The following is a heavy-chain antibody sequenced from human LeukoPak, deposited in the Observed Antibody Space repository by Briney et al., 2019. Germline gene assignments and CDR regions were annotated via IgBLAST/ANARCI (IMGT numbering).Heavy chain of an antibody. CDR1: GGTFSSYA. J-gene: IGHJ5*02. CDR3: ARDRYSTTMVRGVAHTTSNWFDP. D-gene: IGHD3-10*01. V-gene: IGHV1-69*13. CDR2: IIPIVGTA. Sequence: SVKVSCKASGGTFSSYAISWVRQAPGQGLEWMGGIIPIVGTANYAQMFQGRVTITADESTSTAYMELSSLRSEDTAVYYCARDRYSTTMVRGVAHTTSNWFDPWGQGTLVTVSS.